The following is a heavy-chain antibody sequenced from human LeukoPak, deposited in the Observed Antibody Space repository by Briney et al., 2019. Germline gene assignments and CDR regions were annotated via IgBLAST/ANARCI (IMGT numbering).Heavy chain of an antibody. Sequence: GRSLRLSCAASGFTFSSYAIHWVRQAPGKGLEWVARTSHDGSYKYYADSVKGRFTISRDNSKNTLYLQMNSLRAEDTAVYYCARETYYYYYMDVWGKGTTVTVSS. CDR1: GFTFSSYA. CDR3: ARETYYYYYMDV. CDR2: TSHDGSYK. V-gene: IGHV3-30*04. J-gene: IGHJ6*03.